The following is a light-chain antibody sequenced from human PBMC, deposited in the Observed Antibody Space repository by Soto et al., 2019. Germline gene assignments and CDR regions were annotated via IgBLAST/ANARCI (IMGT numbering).Light chain of an antibody. CDR1: QSVSSY. CDR3: QQYGNSRGT. CDR2: DAS. J-gene: IGKJ1*01. V-gene: IGKV3-11*01. Sequence: EIVLTQSPATLSLSPGERATLSCRASQSVSSYLAWYQQKPGQAPRLLIYDASNRATGIPARFSGSGSGTDFTLTISSLEPEDFAVYYCQQYGNSRGTFGQGTKVDIK.